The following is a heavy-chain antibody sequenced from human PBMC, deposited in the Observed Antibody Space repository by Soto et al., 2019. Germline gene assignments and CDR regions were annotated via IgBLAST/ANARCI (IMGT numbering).Heavy chain of an antibody. J-gene: IGHJ6*03. V-gene: IGHV3-64*01. CDR1: GFTFSSYA. CDR3: ASTYCSGGSCYSPSYYYYMDV. CDR2: ISSNGGST. Sequence: GGSLGLSCAASGFTFSSYAMHWVRQAPGKGLEYVSAISSNGGSTYYANSVKGRFTISRDNSKNTLYLQMGSLRAEDMAVYYCASTYCSGGSCYSPSYYYYMDVWGKGTTVTVSS. D-gene: IGHD2-15*01.